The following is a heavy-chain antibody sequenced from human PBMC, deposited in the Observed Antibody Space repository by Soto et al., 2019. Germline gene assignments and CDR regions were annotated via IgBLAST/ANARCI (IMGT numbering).Heavy chain of an antibody. V-gene: IGHV1-69*13. D-gene: IGHD2-2*01. Sequence: ASVKVSCKASGGTFSSYAISRVRQAPGQGLEWMGGIIPIFGTANYAQKFQGRVTITADESTSTAYMELSSLRSEDTAVYYCASSTSYFSWFDPWGQGTLVTVSS. J-gene: IGHJ5*02. CDR1: GGTFSSYA. CDR3: ASSTSYFSWFDP. CDR2: IIPIFGTA.